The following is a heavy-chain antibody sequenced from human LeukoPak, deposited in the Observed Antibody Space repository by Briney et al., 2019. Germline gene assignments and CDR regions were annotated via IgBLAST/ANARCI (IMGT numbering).Heavy chain of an antibody. CDR2: INSDGSRT. CDR1: GFPFSSYW. V-gene: IGHV3-74*01. J-gene: IGHJ4*02. CDR3: ARGSGYYYPYFDY. Sequence: GGSLRLSCAASGFPFSSYWMHWVRQAPGKGLVWVSRINSDGSRTNYADSVKGRFTISRDNAKNTLYLQMNSLRAENTAVYYCARGSGYYYPYFDYWGQGTLVTVSS. D-gene: IGHD3-22*01.